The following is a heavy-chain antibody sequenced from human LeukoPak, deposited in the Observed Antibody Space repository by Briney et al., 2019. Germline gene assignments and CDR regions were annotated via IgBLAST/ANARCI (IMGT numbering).Heavy chain of an antibody. CDR2: ISAYNGNT. CDR1: GYTFINNW. J-gene: IGHJ6*03. CDR3: ARGTGWFGELDSYYYYYMDV. V-gene: IGHV1-18*04. Sequence: ASVKVSCKASGYTFINNWMHWVRQAPGQGLEWMGWISAYNGNTNYAQKLQGRVTMTTDTSTSTAYMELRSLRSDDTAVYYCARGTGWFGELDSYYYYYMDVWGKGTTVTVSS. D-gene: IGHD3-10*01.